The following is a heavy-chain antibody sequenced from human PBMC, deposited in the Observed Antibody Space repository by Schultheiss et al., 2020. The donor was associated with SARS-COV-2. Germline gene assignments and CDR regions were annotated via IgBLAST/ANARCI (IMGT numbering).Heavy chain of an antibody. CDR2: IYYSGST. CDR3: AKVAVSSYYYPAFDY. J-gene: IGHJ4*02. V-gene: IGHV4-4*02. D-gene: IGHD3-22*01. CDR1: GGSISSSNW. Sequence: SETLSLTCAVSGGSISSSNWWSWVRQPPGKGLEWIGSIYYSGSTYYNPSLWSRVTISIDTSNNQFSLKLSSVTAADTAVYYCAKVAVSSYYYPAFDYWGQGTLVTVSS.